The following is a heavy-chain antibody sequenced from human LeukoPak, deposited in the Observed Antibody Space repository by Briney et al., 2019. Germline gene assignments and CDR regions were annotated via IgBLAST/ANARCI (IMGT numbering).Heavy chain of an antibody. V-gene: IGHV4-39*07. Sequence: PSETLSLTCTVSGGSISSTSYYWGWIRQPPGKGLEWIGSIYYSGSTYYNPSLKSRVTISVDTSKNQFSLKLSSVTAADTAVYYCASDRRGFDYWGQGTLVTVSS. CDR3: ASDRRGFDY. CDR2: IYYSGST. CDR1: GGSISSTSYY. J-gene: IGHJ4*02.